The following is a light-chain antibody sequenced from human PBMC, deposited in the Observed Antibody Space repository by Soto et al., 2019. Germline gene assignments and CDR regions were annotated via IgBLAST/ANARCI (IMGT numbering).Light chain of an antibody. V-gene: IGKV3-15*01. CDR3: QQYNDWPLT. CDR1: QSVSSN. CDR2: GAS. J-gene: IGKJ1*01. Sequence: EIVMTQSPATLSVSPGERVTLSCRASQSVSSNLAWYQQKPGQAPRLPLYGASTRATGIPARFSGSGSGTEFTLTISSLQSEDFEVYYCQQYNDWPLTFGQGTKVDIK.